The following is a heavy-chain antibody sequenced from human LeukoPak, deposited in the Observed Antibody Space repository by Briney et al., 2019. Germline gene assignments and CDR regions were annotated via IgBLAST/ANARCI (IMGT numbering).Heavy chain of an antibody. V-gene: IGHV3-33*01. J-gene: IGHJ4*02. CDR3: ARRGSKTYDFDY. CDR2: IWSDGSDK. D-gene: IGHD3-10*01. CDR1: GFTFRSYG. Sequence: GGSLRLSCAASGFTFRSYGMHWVRQAPGKGLEWVAVIWSDGSDKCYADSVKDRFTISRDNYKNTLDLQMDSLRAEDTAVYYCARRGSKTYDFDYWGQGVLVTVSS.